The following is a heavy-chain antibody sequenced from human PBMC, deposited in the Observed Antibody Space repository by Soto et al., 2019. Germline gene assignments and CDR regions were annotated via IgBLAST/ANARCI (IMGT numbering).Heavy chain of an antibody. Sequence: PGGSLRLSCAASGFTFSNAWMSWVRQAPGKGLEWVGRIKSKTDGGTTDYAAPVKGRFTISRDDSKNTLYLQMNSLKTEDTAVYYCTIKLYCSSTSCYFSADYYMDVWGKGTTVTVSS. J-gene: IGHJ6*03. CDR2: IKSKTDGGTT. CDR1: GFTFSNAW. V-gene: IGHV3-15*01. CDR3: TIKLYCSSTSCYFSADYYMDV. D-gene: IGHD2-2*01.